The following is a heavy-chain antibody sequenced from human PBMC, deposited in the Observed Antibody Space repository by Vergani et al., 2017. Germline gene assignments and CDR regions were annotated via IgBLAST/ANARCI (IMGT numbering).Heavy chain of an antibody. Sequence: QVQLVQSGAEVKKPGASVKVSCKASGYTFTSYGISWVRQAPGQGLEWMGWISADNGNTNYAQKLQGRVTMTTDTSTRTAYMELRSLRSDDTAVYYCARDPSGYCSGGSCYSFDPWGQGTLVTVSS. V-gene: IGHV1-18*01. CDR3: ARDPSGYCSGGSCYSFDP. D-gene: IGHD2-15*01. J-gene: IGHJ5*02. CDR1: GYTFTSYG. CDR2: ISADNGNT.